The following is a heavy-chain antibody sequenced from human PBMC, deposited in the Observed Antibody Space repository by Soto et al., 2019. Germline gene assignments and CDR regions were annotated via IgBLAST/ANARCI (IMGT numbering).Heavy chain of an antibody. CDR1: GYIFVNYG. CDR2: ISPYTGNT. V-gene: IGHV1-18*01. CDR3: VMVDNYVPPTPQAV. J-gene: IGHJ6*02. D-gene: IGHD3-16*01. Sequence: QVQLVQSGDEVKKPGASVKVSCKASGYIFVNYGIAWVRQAPGQGLEWMGWISPYTGNTHSATKIQGRLTMTTNTSTSTAYMDLGSLTSDDPAVYYCVMVDNYVPPTPQAVWGQGTTVTVSS.